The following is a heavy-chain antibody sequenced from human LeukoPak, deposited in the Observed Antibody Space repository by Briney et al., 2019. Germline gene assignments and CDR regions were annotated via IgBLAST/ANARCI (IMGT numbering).Heavy chain of an antibody. CDR2: ISFSGLST. V-gene: IGHV3-23*01. CDR3: ANRRGVPNDYNSCNMAV. J-gene: IGHJ6*03. D-gene: IGHD1-1*01. CDR1: GFTFNKYA. Sequence: GGSLRLSCAASGFTFNKYALSWVRQPPGKGLEWVSTISFSGLSTYYADSVQGRFSVSRDDSKDTLYLEINSLRAEDTAVYYCANRRGVPNDYNSCNMAVGGKGPRVTVSS.